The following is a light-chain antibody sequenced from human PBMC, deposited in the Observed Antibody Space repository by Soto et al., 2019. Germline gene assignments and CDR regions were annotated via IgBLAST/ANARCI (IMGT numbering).Light chain of an antibody. CDR2: GAS. Sequence: DIQMTQSPSSLSASVGDSVTITCRASQGISSWLAWYQQKPEQAPKSLIYGASTLQSGVPSRFSGSGSGTDFTLTITRLQPEDFATYYCQQYNSFPPTFGQGTRLEI. CDR1: QGISSW. CDR3: QQYNSFPPT. J-gene: IGKJ5*01. V-gene: IGKV1D-16*01.